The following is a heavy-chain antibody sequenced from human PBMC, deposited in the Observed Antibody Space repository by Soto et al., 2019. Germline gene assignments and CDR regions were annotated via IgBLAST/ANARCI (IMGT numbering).Heavy chain of an antibody. J-gene: IGHJ6*02. CDR3: VRGLPSHYGMDV. D-gene: IGHD2-21*02. Sequence: EVQLVESGGGLVQPGGSLRLSCAASEFTFSSYWMHWVRQAPGKGLMWVSRIRGDGSITNYADSVKGRFTISRDNAKNTLYLQMNGLRAEDTAVYYCVRGLPSHYGMDVWGQGTTVTVSS. V-gene: IGHV3-74*01. CDR1: EFTFSSYW. CDR2: IRGDGSIT.